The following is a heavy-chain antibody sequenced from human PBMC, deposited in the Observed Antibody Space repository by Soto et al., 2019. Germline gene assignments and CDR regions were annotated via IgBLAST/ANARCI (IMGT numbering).Heavy chain of an antibody. Sequence: ASVKVSCKASRVAFNKFIVTWVRQAPGLGLEWVGGIIPVFGTANYAQKFQGRVTITADESTSTSYMEVNNLRSEDTAVYYCAKVRYSSPMGYYYGMDVWGQGTTVTVSS. CDR1: RVAFNKFI. CDR3: AKVRYSSPMGYYYGMDV. CDR2: IIPVFGTA. J-gene: IGHJ6*02. V-gene: IGHV1-69*13. D-gene: IGHD2-2*01.